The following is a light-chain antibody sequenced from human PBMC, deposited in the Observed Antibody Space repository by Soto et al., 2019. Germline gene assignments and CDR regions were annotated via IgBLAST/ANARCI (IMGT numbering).Light chain of an antibody. CDR1: QSVSSY. J-gene: IGKJ1*01. V-gene: IGKV3-11*01. CDR3: QQYNNWPHT. CDR2: DAS. Sequence: DIVLTQSPGTLSLSPGERATLSCRASQSVSSYLAWYQQKPGQAPRLLIYDASNRATGIPARFSGSGSGTEFTLTISSLQSEDFAEYHCQQYNNWPHTFGQGTRLIS.